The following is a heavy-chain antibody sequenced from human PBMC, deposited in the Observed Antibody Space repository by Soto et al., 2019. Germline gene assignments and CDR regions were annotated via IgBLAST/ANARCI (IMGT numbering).Heavy chain of an antibody. Sequence: QVQLQESGPGLVKPSETLSLTCTVSGDSVSSGNYYWTWIRQPPGKGLEWIGYISYSGSANYNPYHKSALAMSIDTSKNQFSLKMNSVTAAETAEYFWARGGCNGSGYSYLHCLDYWGPGTLVTVSS. D-gene: IGHD3-22*01. CDR1: GDSVSSGNYY. J-gene: IGHJ4*02. CDR2: ISYSGSA. V-gene: IGHV4-61*01. CDR3: ARGGCNGSGYSYLHCLDY.